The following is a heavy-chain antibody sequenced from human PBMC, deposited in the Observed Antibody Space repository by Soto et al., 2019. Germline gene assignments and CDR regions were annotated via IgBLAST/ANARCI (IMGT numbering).Heavy chain of an antibody. D-gene: IGHD6-13*01. CDR2: IIPIFGTA. CDR3: ARGRYSSSWFWFDP. J-gene: IGHJ5*02. CDR1: GGTFSSYA. Sequence: GASVKVSCKASGGTFSSYAISWVRQAPGQGLEWMGGIIPIFGTANYAQKFQGRVTITADESTSTAYMELSSLRSEDTAVYYCARGRYSSSWFWFDPWGQGTLVTVSS. V-gene: IGHV1-69*13.